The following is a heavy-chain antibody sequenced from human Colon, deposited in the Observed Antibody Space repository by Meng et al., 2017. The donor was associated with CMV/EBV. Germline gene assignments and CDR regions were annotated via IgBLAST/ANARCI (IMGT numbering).Heavy chain of an antibody. Sequence: QVQLQPSGPALVKPSLXLSLSCSISGDSVSTNSAAWNWIRQSPSGGLEWLGRTYYKSKWYNDYAESVKSRITINPDTSKNQFSLQLNSVTPEDTAVYYCARDPAAFDFWGQGILVTVSS. J-gene: IGHJ4*02. CDR2: TYYKSKWYN. CDR3: ARDPAAFDF. D-gene: IGHD6-25*01. CDR1: GDSVSTNSAA. V-gene: IGHV6-1*01.